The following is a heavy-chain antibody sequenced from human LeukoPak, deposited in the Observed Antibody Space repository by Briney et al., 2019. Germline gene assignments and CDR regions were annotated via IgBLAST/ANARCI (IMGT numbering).Heavy chain of an antibody. V-gene: IGHV4-31*03. D-gene: IGHD3-10*01. CDR1: GGSINSDGYS. CDR3: ARDQVLGSGSHNWFDP. CDR2: IYYSGST. Sequence: TLSLTCTVSGGSINSDGYSWSWIRQHPGKGLEWIGNIYYSGSTYYNPSLKSRVTISLDTSQNHFSLKLSSVTAADTAVYYCARDQVLGSGSHNWFDPWGQGILVTVSS. J-gene: IGHJ5*02.